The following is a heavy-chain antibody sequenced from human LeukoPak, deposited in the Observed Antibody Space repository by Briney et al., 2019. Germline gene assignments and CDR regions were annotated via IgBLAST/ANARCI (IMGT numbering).Heavy chain of an antibody. V-gene: IGHV1-69*13. Sequence: SVKVSCKASGGTFSSYAISWVRQAPGQGLEWMGGINPIIDTANYAQRFQGRVTITADESTSTAYMELSSLRSEDTAVYYCARDPPGGSYLDYWGQGTLVTVSS. CDR2: INPIIDTA. CDR3: ARDPPGGSYLDY. CDR1: GGTFSSYA. D-gene: IGHD1-26*01. J-gene: IGHJ4*02.